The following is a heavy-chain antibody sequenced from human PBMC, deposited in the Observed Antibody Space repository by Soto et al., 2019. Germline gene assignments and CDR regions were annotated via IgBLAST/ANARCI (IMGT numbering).Heavy chain of an antibody. J-gene: IGHJ4*02. Sequence: GGSLRLSCAASGFTVSGSYLSWVRQAPGKGLEWVSSFDSGGSTYYADSVKGRFTISRDNSKNTLHLQMNSLRAEDTAVYYCARGRGWCDYWGQGTLVTAPQ. D-gene: IGHD6-19*01. CDR2: FDSGGST. CDR1: GFTVSGSY. V-gene: IGHV3-53*01. CDR3: ARGRGWCDY.